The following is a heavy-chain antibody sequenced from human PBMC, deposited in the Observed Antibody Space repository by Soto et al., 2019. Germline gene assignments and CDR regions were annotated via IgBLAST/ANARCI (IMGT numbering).Heavy chain of an antibody. V-gene: IGHV3-23*01. Sequence: EVQLLESGGGLVQPGGSLRLSCAASGFTFSSYAMSWVRQAPGKGLEWVSAISGSGGSTYYADSVKGRFTISRDNSKNTLYLQMNSLRAEDTAAYYCANDPGNYDFWSGYYTADYWGQGTLVTVSS. CDR3: ANDPGNYDFWSGYYTADY. CDR1: GFTFSSYA. J-gene: IGHJ4*02. CDR2: ISGSGGST. D-gene: IGHD3-3*01.